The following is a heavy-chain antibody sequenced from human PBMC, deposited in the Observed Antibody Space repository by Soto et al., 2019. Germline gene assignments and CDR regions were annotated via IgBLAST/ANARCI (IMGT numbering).Heavy chain of an antibody. D-gene: IGHD3-3*01. CDR2: IIPIFGTA. Sequence: SVKVSCKASGGTFSSHAISWVRQAPGQGLEWMGGIIPIFGTANYAQKFQGRVTITADESTSTAYMELSSLRSEDTAVYYCAGNFGVVITAVGYWGQGTLVTVSS. CDR1: GGTFSSHA. V-gene: IGHV1-69*13. CDR3: AGNFGVVITAVGY. J-gene: IGHJ4*02.